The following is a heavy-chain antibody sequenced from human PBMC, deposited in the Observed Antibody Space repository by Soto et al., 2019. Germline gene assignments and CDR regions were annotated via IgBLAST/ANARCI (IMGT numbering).Heavy chain of an antibody. CDR2: INHSGST. CDR3: ARHLGLTTVTTGGWFDP. J-gene: IGHJ5*02. CDR1: GGSFSGYY. D-gene: IGHD4-17*01. Sequence: SETLSLTCAVYGGSFSGYYWSWIRQPPGKGLEWIGEINHSGSTNYNPSLKSRVTISVDTSKNQFSLKLSSVTAADTAVYYCARHLGLTTVTTGGWFDPWGQGTLVTVSS. V-gene: IGHV4-34*01.